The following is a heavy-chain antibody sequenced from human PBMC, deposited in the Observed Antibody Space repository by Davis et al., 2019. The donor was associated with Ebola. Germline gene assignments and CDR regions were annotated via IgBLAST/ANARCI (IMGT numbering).Heavy chain of an antibody. CDR3: AKGSSSRGGYFDY. V-gene: IGHV3-30*02. D-gene: IGHD6-6*01. Sequence: GESLKISCAASGFTFSSYGMHWVRQAPGKGLEWVAFIRYDGSNKYYADSVKGRFTISRDNSKNTLYLQMNSLRAEDTAVYYCAKGSSSRGGYFDYWGQGTLVTVSS. J-gene: IGHJ4*02. CDR1: GFTFSSYG. CDR2: IRYDGSNK.